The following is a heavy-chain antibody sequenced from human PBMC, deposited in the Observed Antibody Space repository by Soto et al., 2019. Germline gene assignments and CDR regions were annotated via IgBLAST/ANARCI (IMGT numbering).Heavy chain of an antibody. CDR2: IYYSGST. V-gene: IGHV4-59*01. J-gene: IGHJ6*02. CDR1: GGSISSYY. D-gene: IGHD3-9*01. Sequence: SETLSLTCTVSGGSISSYYWSWIRQPPGKGLEWIGYIYYSGSTNYNPSLKSRVTISVDTSKNQFSLKLSSVTAADTAVYYCARWGLTYYDILTGSVGMDVWGQGTTVTVSS. CDR3: ARWGLTYYDILTGSVGMDV.